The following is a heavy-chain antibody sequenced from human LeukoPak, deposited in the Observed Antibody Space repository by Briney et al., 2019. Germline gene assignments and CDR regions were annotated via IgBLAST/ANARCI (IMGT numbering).Heavy chain of an antibody. J-gene: IGHJ3*02. D-gene: IGHD3-16*02. CDR1: GGSISSGSYY. CDR3: ARAGSYYDYVWGSYRYGAFDI. V-gene: IGHV4-61*02. CDR2: IYTSGST. Sequence: SSETLSLTCTVSGGSISSGSYYWSWIRQPAGKGLEWIGRIYTSGSTNYNPSLKSRVTISVDTSKNQFSLKLSSVTAADTAVYYCARAGSYYDYVWGSYRYGAFDIWGQGTMVTVSS.